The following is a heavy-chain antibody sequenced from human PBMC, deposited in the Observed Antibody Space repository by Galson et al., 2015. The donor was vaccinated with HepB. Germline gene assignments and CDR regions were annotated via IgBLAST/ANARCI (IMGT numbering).Heavy chain of an antibody. CDR2: ISASGGTS. CDR1: GFSFSSYA. Sequence: SLRLSCAASGFSFSSYAMSWVRQAPGKGLEWVSAISASGGTSYYADSVKGRFTISRDNSKNTLYLQMNSLRAEDTAVYYCASCWFRELLYPFDYWGQGALVTVSS. CDR3: ASCWFRELLYPFDY. V-gene: IGHV3-23*01. J-gene: IGHJ4*02. D-gene: IGHD3-10*01.